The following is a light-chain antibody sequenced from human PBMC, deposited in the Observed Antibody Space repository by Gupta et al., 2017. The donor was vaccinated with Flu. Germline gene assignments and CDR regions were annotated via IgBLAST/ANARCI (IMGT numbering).Light chain of an antibody. CDR1: KLGDRF. Sequence: PGQTAVITCSGDKLGDRFACWYQQKPGQSHVLVIYQDNKRPTGIPERFTGSNSGNTATLTISGTQAMDEADYDGQGWDTTTGVFGGGTKVTVL. CDR3: QGWDTTTGV. V-gene: IGLV3-1*01. J-gene: IGLJ2*01. CDR2: QDN.